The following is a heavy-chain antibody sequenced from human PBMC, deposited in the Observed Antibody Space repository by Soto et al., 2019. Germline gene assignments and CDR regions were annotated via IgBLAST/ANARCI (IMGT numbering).Heavy chain of an antibody. Sequence: EVQLVESGGGLVQPGGSLRLSCAASGFTFSSYWIHWVRQAPGKGLVWVSRINSDGSTTNYADSAKGRFTISRDNAKNTLYLQVDSLRAEDTAVYYCARGVAGYYAMDVWGQGTTVTVPS. J-gene: IGHJ6*02. D-gene: IGHD2-15*01. CDR1: GFTFSSYW. V-gene: IGHV3-74*01. CDR2: INSDGSTT. CDR3: ARGVAGYYAMDV.